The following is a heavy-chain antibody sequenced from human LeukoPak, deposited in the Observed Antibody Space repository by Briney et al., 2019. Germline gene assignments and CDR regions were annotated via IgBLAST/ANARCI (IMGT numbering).Heavy chain of an antibody. D-gene: IGHD4-17*01. V-gene: IGHV4-38-2*01. CDR3: ARNRSVTTTPGFDH. CDR1: GYSIRSGDY. Sequence: SETLSLTCAVSGYSIRSGDYWGWIRQSPGKGLEWIGSIYHSGSTHYNPSLKSRVTISVDTSKNQFSLKLSSVTAADTAVYYCARNRSVTTTPGFDHWGQGTLVTVSS. CDR2: IYHSGST. J-gene: IGHJ4*02.